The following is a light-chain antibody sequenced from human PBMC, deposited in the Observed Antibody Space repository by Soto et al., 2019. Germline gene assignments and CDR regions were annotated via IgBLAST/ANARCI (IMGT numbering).Light chain of an antibody. CDR2: AAS. CDR1: RDIDNS. V-gene: IGKV1-27*01. CDR3: QKYNTAPWI. Sequence: IQVPDAPTSLCACVVERVTITCRASRDIDNSLAWYQQVPGKAPKLLIYAASTLQSGVPSRFRGSGSGTSFILTITSLQPEDVATYYCQKYNTAPWIFGPGSKVDIK. J-gene: IGKJ1*01.